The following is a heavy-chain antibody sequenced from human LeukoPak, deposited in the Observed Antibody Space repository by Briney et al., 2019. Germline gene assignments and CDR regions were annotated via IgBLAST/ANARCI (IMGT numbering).Heavy chain of an antibody. Sequence: APVKVSCKASGYTFTGYYMHWVRQAPGQGLEWMGWINPNSGGTNYAQKFQGRVTMTRDTSISTAYMELSRLRSDDTAVYYCARVLRGGYCSSTSCYHFDYWGQGTLVTVSS. CDR1: GYTFTGYY. J-gene: IGHJ4*02. CDR2: INPNSGGT. V-gene: IGHV1-2*02. D-gene: IGHD2-2*01. CDR3: ARVLRGGYCSSTSCYHFDY.